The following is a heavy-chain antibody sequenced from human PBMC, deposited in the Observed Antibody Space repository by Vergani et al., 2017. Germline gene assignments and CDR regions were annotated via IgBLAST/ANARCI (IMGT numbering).Heavy chain of an antibody. Sequence: EVQLVESGGGLVKPGGSLRLSCAASGFTFSIYSMNWVRQAPGKGLEWVSSISSSSSYIYYADSVKGRFTISRDNSKNTLYLQMNSLRAEDTAVYYCANSPITMIAVGDAFDIWGQGTMVTVSS. J-gene: IGHJ3*02. CDR2: ISSSSSYI. CDR3: ANSPITMIAVGDAFDI. CDR1: GFTFSIYS. V-gene: IGHV3-21*04. D-gene: IGHD3-22*01.